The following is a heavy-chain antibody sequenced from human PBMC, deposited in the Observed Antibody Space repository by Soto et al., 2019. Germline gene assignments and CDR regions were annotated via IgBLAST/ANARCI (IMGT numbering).Heavy chain of an antibody. Sequence: GASVKVSCEASGYTFTAYYIHWVRQAPGQGLEWMGWINPDTGGTDYTQKFQGWVTMTRDTSITTAYMELSSLKSDDTAVYFCARAVARDGSSWYRGGYDSWGQGTLVTVSS. CDR2: INPDTGGT. CDR3: ARAVARDGSSWYRGGYDS. V-gene: IGHV1-2*04. D-gene: IGHD6-13*01. CDR1: GYTFTAYY. J-gene: IGHJ4*02.